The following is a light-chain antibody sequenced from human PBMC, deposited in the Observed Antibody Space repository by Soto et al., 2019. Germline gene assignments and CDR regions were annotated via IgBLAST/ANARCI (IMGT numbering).Light chain of an antibody. CDR2: VVS. Sequence: QSALTQPPSASGSPGQSVTISCTGSSSDVGGYNYVSWYQQHPGKAPKLMIYVVSKRPSGVPDRLSGSKSGNTASLTVSGLQAEDEADYYCSSYGGSNTVVFGGGTKLTVL. V-gene: IGLV2-8*01. CDR3: SSYGGSNTVV. CDR1: SSDVGGYNY. J-gene: IGLJ2*01.